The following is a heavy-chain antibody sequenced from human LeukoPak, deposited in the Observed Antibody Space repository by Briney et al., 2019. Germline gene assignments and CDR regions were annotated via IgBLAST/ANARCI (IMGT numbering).Heavy chain of an antibody. Sequence: PGGSLRLSCAVSGFTFSSYWMHWVRQAPGKGLVWVSRIDRDGSRINYADSVQGRFTISRDNSKSTLCLQMNSLRAEDTAVYYCAKQLGYCSDGSCYFPYWGQGTLVTVSS. J-gene: IGHJ4*02. V-gene: IGHV3-74*01. CDR3: AKQLGYCSDGSCYFPY. D-gene: IGHD2-15*01. CDR1: GFTFSSYW. CDR2: IDRDGSRI.